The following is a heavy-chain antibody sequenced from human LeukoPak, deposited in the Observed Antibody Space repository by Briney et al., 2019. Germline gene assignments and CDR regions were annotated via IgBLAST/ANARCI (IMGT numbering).Heavy chain of an antibody. Sequence: ASVKVSCKVSGYTLTELSMHWVRQAPGKGLEWMGGFDPEDGETIYAQKFQGRVTMTEDTSTDTAYMELSSLRSEDTAVYYCASLAPEPDAFDIWGQGTMVTVSS. V-gene: IGHV1-24*01. CDR2: FDPEDGET. D-gene: IGHD1-14*01. CDR1: GYTLTELS. J-gene: IGHJ3*02. CDR3: ASLAPEPDAFDI.